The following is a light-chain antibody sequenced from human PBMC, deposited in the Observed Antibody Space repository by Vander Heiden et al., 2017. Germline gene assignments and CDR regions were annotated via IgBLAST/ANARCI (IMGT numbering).Light chain of an antibody. CDR3: SSYTSSSTYV. Sequence: QSALTQPASVSGSPGQSITISSPGTSSDVGGYNYVSWYQQHPGKAPKLMIYDVSNRPAGVSNRFSGSKSGNTASLTISGLQAEDEADYYCSSYTSSSTYVFGTGTKVTVL. V-gene: IGLV2-14*03. CDR2: DVS. J-gene: IGLJ1*01. CDR1: SSDVGGYNY.